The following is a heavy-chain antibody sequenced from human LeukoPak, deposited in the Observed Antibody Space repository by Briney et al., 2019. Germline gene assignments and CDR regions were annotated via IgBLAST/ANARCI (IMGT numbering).Heavy chain of an antibody. CDR3: ARVSSAVDDAFDI. D-gene: IGHD5-24*01. CDR1: GYTFTGYY. Sequence: SVKVSCKASGYTFTGYYMHWVRQAPGQGLEWMGWINPNSGGTNYAQKFQGRVTMTRDTSISTAYMELSRLRSDDTAVYYCARVSSAVDDAFDIWGQGTMVTVSS. J-gene: IGHJ3*02. V-gene: IGHV1-2*02. CDR2: INPNSGGT.